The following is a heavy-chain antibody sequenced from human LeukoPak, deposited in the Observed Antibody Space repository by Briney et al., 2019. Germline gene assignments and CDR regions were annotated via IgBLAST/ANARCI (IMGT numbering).Heavy chain of an antibody. CDR3: ARDRLDSSGYYPVDY. CDR2: NYTSGNT. CDR1: GGSISSGYYH. D-gene: IGHD3-22*01. V-gene: IGHV4-61*02. J-gene: IGHJ4*02. Sequence: SHTLSLTCTVSGGSISSGYYHWSWIPQPAGKVLEWIGRNYTSGNTHYHPPHKSRVTITENTSNNHFTLQQSCVTAADTAVYYCARDRLDSSGYYPVDYWGQGTLVTVSS.